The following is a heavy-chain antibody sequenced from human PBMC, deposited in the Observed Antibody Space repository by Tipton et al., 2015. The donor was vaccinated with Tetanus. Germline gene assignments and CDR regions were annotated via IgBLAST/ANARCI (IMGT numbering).Heavy chain of an antibody. J-gene: IGHJ5*02. CDR3: ARELSYGSGVDP. V-gene: IGHV4-59*01. CDR2: IYYSGST. D-gene: IGHD3-10*01. Sequence: TLSLTCAVYGGSFSGYYWSWTRQPPGKGLEWIGYIYYSGSTSYNPSLRSRVTISVDTSKNQFSLKLSSVTAADTAVYYCARELSYGSGVDPWGQGTLVTVSS. CDR1: GGSFSGYY.